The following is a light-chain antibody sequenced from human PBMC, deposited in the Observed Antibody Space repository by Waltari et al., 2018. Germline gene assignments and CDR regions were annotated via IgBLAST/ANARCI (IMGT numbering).Light chain of an antibody. CDR1: QNIGSY. CDR2: ASS. V-gene: IGKV1-8*01. J-gene: IGKJ1*01. Sequence: AIRMTQSPSSFSASKGDRVTITCRANQNIGSYLAWYQQKPGKAPKLLIYASSTLQSGVPSRFSGRGSGTDFTRTISCTQSEACATYYGRQYYTYPRTFGQGTFVEV. CDR3: RQYYTYPRT.